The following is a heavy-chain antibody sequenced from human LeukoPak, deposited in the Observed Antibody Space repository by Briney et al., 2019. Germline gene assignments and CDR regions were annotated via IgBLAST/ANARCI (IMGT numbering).Heavy chain of an antibody. V-gene: IGHV3-23*01. J-gene: IGHJ4*02. CDR3: AKRTDSSSWYYFDY. D-gene: IGHD6-13*01. CDR2: ISGSGGST. CDR1: GFTFSSYG. Sequence: GGSLRLSCAASGFTFSSYGMSWVRQAPGKGLEWVSAISGSGGSTYYADSVKGRFTISRDNSKNTLYLQMNSLRAEDTAVYYGAKRTDSSSWYYFDYWGQGTLVTVSS.